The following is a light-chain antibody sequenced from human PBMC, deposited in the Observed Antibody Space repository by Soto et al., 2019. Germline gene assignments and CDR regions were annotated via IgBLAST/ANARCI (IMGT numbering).Light chain of an antibody. CDR3: AAWDGTLSGVV. Sequence: QSVLTQPPSASATPGQRVTISCSGSGSNIGSNTVNWYQQLPGPAPRLLIYNNDQRPSGVPDRFSGSKSGTSASLAISGLRSEDEGDYYCAAWDGTLSGVVFGGGTQLTVL. V-gene: IGLV1-44*01. CDR1: GSNIGSNT. CDR2: NND. J-gene: IGLJ7*01.